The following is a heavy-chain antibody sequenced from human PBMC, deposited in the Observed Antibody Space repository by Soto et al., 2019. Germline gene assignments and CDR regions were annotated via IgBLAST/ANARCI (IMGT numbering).Heavy chain of an antibody. CDR2: MYYSGST. Sequence: QLQLQESGPGLVKPSETLSLSCLVSGGSISNSGYYWGWIRQPPGKGLEWIGTMYYSGSTYYNPSLKSRVTISVDTSKNQFSLKVMSVTAADTAVYYCAPKITVFGEEYFDSWGQGSLVTVSS. CDR3: APKITVFGEEYFDS. CDR1: GGSISNSGYY. V-gene: IGHV4-39*01. D-gene: IGHD3-3*01. J-gene: IGHJ4*02.